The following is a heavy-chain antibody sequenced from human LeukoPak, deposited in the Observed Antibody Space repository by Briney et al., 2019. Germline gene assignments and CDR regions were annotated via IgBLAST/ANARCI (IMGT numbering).Heavy chain of an antibody. D-gene: IGHD3-22*01. CDR1: GYNFSSYW. Sequence: PGESLRISCKGSGYNFSSYWISWVRQMPGKGLEWMGSIDPSDSYTNCSPSFQGHVTISTDKSISTAYLQWSNLRASDTAMYYCARNRYYYDFSDYYASSWGQGALVTVSS. J-gene: IGHJ5*02. CDR2: IDPSDSYT. CDR3: ARNRYYYDFSDYYASS. V-gene: IGHV5-10-1*01.